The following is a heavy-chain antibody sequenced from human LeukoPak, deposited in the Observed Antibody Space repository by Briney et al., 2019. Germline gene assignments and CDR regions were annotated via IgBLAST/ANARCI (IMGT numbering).Heavy chain of an antibody. CDR3: AKMEGQRLYDYCMDV. CDR1: GFPFRYFP. Sequence: GGSLRLSCGASGFPFRYFPMSWVRQARGRGLERVSAMRGRGYYTYYVESVKGRFTISRDNSKNTLYLHMNSQRADDTAVYYCAKMEGQRLYDYCMDVWGRGTTVTVSS. CDR2: MRGRGYYT. D-gene: IGHD3-3*01. J-gene: IGHJ6*03. V-gene: IGHV3-23*01.